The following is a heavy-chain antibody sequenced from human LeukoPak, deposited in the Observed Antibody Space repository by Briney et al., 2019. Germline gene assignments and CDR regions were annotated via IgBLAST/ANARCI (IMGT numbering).Heavy chain of an antibody. V-gene: IGHV3-33*01. CDR1: GFTFSSYG. Sequence: PGGSLRLSCAASGFTFSSYGMHWVRQAPGKGLEWVAVIWYDGSNKYYADSVKGRFTISRDNSKNTLYLQMNSLRAEDTAVYYCARGDRYLGFDYWGQGTLVTVSS. J-gene: IGHJ4*02. CDR2: IWYDGSNK. D-gene: IGHD1-14*01. CDR3: ARGDRYLGFDY.